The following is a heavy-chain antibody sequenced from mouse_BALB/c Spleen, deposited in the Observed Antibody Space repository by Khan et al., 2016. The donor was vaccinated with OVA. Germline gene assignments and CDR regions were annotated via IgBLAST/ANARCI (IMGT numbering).Heavy chain of an antibody. V-gene: IGHV2-6-4*01. CDR1: GFSLARYN. D-gene: IGHD1-1*01. CDR2: IWGGGGT. J-gene: IGHJ4*01. CDR3: ARGYYGDDAYYAWAY. Sequence: VQLQESGPGLVAPSQSLSITCTVSGFSLARYNINWVRQPPGKGLEWLGMIWGGGGTDYNSTLKSRLSIRKDNSKCQAFLKMNSLQNDETAMYYCARGYYGDDAYYAWAYWGQGTSVTVSS.